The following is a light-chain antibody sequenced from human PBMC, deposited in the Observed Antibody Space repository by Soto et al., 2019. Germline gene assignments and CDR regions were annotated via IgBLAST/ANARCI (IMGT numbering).Light chain of an antibody. V-gene: IGKV3-20*01. CDR1: QSISSSY. CDR2: GAS. Sequence: EIVLTQSPGTLSLSPGERATLSCRASQSISSSYLAIAWYQQKPGQPPRLLIYGASSRATGIPDRFSGSGSATDFTFTISRLEPEDFAVYYCQQHDTSPWTFGQGTRVEIK. CDR3: QQHDTSPWT. J-gene: IGKJ1*01.